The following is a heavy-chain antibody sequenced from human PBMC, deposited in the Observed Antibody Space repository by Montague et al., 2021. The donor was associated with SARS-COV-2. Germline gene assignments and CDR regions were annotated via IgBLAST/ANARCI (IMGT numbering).Heavy chain of an antibody. Sequence: SLRLSWAASGFTSGDYQMTWVRQAPGKGLQWVANINQDETAKTYVDSVKGRFTVSRDNAKNSLIPQMNSLKDEDTAVYYCARSPRGSGTGWLDYWGQGTLVTVSS. J-gene: IGHJ4*02. V-gene: IGHV3-7*01. D-gene: IGHD3/OR15-3a*01. CDR2: INQDETAK. CDR3: ARSPRGSGTGWLDY. CDR1: GFTSGDYQ.